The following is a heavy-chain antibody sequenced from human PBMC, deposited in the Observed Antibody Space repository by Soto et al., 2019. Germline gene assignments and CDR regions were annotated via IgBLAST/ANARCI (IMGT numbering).Heavy chain of an antibody. CDR1: GFTFSDYY. J-gene: IGHJ6*02. D-gene: IGHD6-19*01. CDR2: ISSSGSTI. Sequence: GGSLRLSCAASGFTFSDYYMSWIRQAPGKGLEWVSYISSSGSTIYYADSVKGRFTISRDNAKNSLYLQMNSLRAEDTAVYYCAKDVGYSGGWYYSYYYDGMDVWGQGTTVTVSS. V-gene: IGHV3-11*01. CDR3: AKDVGYSGGWYYSYYYDGMDV.